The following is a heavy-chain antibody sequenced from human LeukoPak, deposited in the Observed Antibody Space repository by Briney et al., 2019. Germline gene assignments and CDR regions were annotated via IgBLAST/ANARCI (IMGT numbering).Heavy chain of an antibody. V-gene: IGHV4-61*01. J-gene: IGHJ4*02. CDR1: GGSVSTGSYY. CDR3: ARVYASGTYPIDY. D-gene: IGHD3-10*01. CDR2: IYFSGST. Sequence: SETLSLTCTVSGGSVSTGSYYWSWIRLPPGKGLEWIGYIYFSGSTNYNPSLKSRVTISVDTSKNQFSLKLYSVTAADTAVYFRARVYASGTYPIDYWGQGTRVTVSS.